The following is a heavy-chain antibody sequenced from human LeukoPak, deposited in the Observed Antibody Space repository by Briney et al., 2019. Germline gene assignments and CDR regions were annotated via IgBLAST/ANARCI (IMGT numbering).Heavy chain of an antibody. J-gene: IGHJ5*02. Sequence: PGGSLRLSCAASGFTFSSYWMHWVRQAPGKGLVWVSRINSDGSSTSYADSVKGRFTISRDNAKNTLYLQMNSLRAEDTAVYYCARWFGSTQGWFDPWGQGTLVTVSS. V-gene: IGHV3-74*01. CDR1: GFTFSSYW. D-gene: IGHD3-10*01. CDR3: ARWFGSTQGWFDP. CDR2: INSDGSST.